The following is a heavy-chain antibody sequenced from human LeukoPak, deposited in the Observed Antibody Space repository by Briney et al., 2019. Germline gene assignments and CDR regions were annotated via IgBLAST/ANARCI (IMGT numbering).Heavy chain of an antibody. CDR1: GFTFSSYA. CDR2: ISGSGGST. CDR3: AKLGSSSWVFDY. J-gene: IGHJ4*02. D-gene: IGHD6-13*01. Sequence: PGGSLRLSCAASGFTFSSYATSWVRQAPGKGLEWVSAISGSGGSTYYADYVKGRFTISRDNSKNTLYLQMSSLRAEDTAVYYCAKLGSSSWVFDYWGQGTLVTVSS. V-gene: IGHV3-23*01.